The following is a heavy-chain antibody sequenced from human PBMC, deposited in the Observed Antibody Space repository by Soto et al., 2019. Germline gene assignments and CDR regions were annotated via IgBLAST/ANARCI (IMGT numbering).Heavy chain of an antibody. V-gene: IGHV4-34*01. CDR2: INHSGST. J-gene: IGHJ6*02. D-gene: IGHD3-3*01. CDR3: ARVLRGGGITIFGVAPTYYYGMDV. CDR1: GGSFSGYY. Sequence: SETLSLTCAVYGGSFSGYYWSWIRQPPGKGLEWTGEINHSGSTNYNPSLKSRVTISVDTSKNQFSLKLSSVTAADTAVYYCARVLRGGGITIFGVAPTYYYGMDVWGQGTTVTVSS.